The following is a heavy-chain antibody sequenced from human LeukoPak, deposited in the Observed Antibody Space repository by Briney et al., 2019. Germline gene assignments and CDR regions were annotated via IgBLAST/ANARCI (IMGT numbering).Heavy chain of an antibody. D-gene: IGHD6-6*01. CDR2: IIPIFGTA. J-gene: IGHJ6*02. V-gene: IGHV1-69*13. Sequence: SVKVSCKASGGTFSSYGISWVRQAPGQGLEWMGGIIPIFGTANYAQKFQGRVTITADESTSTAYMELSSLRSEDTAVYFCARLDEYSSSSRYYGMDVWGQGTTVTVSS. CDR1: GGTFSSYG. CDR3: ARLDEYSSSSRYYGMDV.